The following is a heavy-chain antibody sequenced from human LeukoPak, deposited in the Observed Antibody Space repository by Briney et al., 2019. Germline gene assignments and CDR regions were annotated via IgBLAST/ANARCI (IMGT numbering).Heavy chain of an antibody. D-gene: IGHD6-25*01. Sequence: ASVKVSCKASGGTFSSYAISWVRQAPGQGLEWMGGIIPIFGTANYAQKFQGRVTMTRNTSISTAYMELSSLRSEDTAVYYCSTPNPAAATNWGQGTLVTVSS. CDR1: GGTFSSYA. CDR3: STPNPAAATN. CDR2: IIPIFGTA. V-gene: IGHV1-69*05. J-gene: IGHJ4*02.